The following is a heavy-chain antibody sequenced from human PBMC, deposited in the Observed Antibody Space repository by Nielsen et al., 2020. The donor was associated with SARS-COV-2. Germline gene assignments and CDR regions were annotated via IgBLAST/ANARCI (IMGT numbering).Heavy chain of an antibody. CDR1: GYTFVSYG. Sequence: ASVKVSCKASGYTFVSYGISWVRQAPGQGLEWMGWISAYNGNTKYAQKLQGRVTMTTDTSTSTAYMELRSLRPDDTAVYFCARDEASRGFPSSYYYGMDVWGQGTTVTVSS. CDR2: ISAYNGNT. CDR3: ARDEASRGFPSSYYYGMDV. V-gene: IGHV1-18*01. D-gene: IGHD3-22*01. J-gene: IGHJ6*02.